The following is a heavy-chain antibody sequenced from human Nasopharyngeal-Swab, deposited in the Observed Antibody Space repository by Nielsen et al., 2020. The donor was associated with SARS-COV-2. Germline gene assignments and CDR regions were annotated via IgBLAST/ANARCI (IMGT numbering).Heavy chain of an antibody. CDR2: INHSGST. J-gene: IGHJ6*02. V-gene: IGHV4-34*01. Sequence: WIRQPPGKGLEWIGEINHSGSTNYNPSLKSRVTISVDTSKNQFSLKLSSVTAADTAVYYSARGAWVYGILTGYYGYYYYGMDVWGQGTTVTVSS. D-gene: IGHD3-9*01. CDR3: ARGAWVYGILTGYYGYYYYGMDV.